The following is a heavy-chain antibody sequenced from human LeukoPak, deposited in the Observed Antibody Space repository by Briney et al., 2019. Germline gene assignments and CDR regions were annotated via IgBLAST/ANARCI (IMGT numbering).Heavy chain of an antibody. CDR1: GLTFISYD. D-gene: IGHD2-2*01. CDR3: VPAAAALQRTIATEYFQH. V-gene: IGHV3-48*03. CDR2: ISTSGTTI. Sequence: GGSLRLSCAAAGLTFISYDMYWGRQAPGKGLEWVSYISTSGTTIYYADSVKGRFTISRDNAKNLFYLPMNHLRAEDTAVYNCVPAAAALQRTIATEYFQHWGQGTLVTVSS. J-gene: IGHJ1*01.